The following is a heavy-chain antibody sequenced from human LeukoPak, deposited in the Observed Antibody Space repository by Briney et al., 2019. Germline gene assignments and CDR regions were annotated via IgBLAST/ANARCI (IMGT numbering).Heavy chain of an antibody. CDR1: GYTFTSYG. D-gene: IGHD2-2*01. CDR3: ARDQYGMYYYGMDV. V-gene: IGHV1-18*01. J-gene: IGHJ6*02. CDR2: ISACNGNT. Sequence: ASVKVSCKASGYTFTSYGISWVRQAPGQGLEWMGWISACNGNTNYAQKLQGRVTMTTDTSTSTAYMELGSLRSDDTAVYYCARDQYGMYYYGMDVWGQGTTVTVSS.